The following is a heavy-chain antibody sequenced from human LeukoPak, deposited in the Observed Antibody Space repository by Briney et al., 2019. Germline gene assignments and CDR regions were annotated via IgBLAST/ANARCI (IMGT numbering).Heavy chain of an antibody. J-gene: IGHJ4*02. CDR1: GGSISSYY. CDR2: INYSGGT. V-gene: IGHV4-59*08. CDR3: ARSPAVTTLYFDY. D-gene: IGHD4-17*01. Sequence: SETLSLTCIVSGGSISSYYWSWIRQPPGKGLEWIGHINYSGGTKYNPSLKSRVTISVDTPKNQFSLKLSSVTAADTAVYYCARSPAVTTLYFDYWGQGTLVTVSS.